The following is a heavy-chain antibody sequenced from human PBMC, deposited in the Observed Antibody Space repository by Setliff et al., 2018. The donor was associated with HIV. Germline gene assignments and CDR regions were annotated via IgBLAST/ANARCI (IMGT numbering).Heavy chain of an antibody. CDR1: GYSISSGYY. CDR2: LFYGGST. D-gene: IGHD3-22*01. V-gene: IGHV4-38-2*01. J-gene: IGHJ4*02. Sequence: PSETLSLTCAVSGYSISSGYYWGWIRQPPGKGLEWIGSLFYGGSTHYTPSLKSRVSISVDTSKNQFSLRLSSVTAADTAVYYCARFDDNGYWVDLWGQGTLVTVSS. CDR3: ARFDDNGYWVDL.